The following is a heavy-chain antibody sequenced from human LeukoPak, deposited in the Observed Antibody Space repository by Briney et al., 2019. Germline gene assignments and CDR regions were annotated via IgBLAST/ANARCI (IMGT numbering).Heavy chain of an antibody. CDR3: AHGSGWLYDY. Sequence: SGPTLVNPTQTLTLTCTFSGFSLSTRGVGVGWIRQPPGKALEWLALIYWNDDNRYSPSLKSRLTITKDTSKNQVVLTMTNMDPVDTARYYCAHGSGWLYDYWGQGTLFTVSS. CDR1: GFSLSTRGVG. J-gene: IGHJ4*02. V-gene: IGHV2-5*01. CDR2: IYWNDDN. D-gene: IGHD6-19*01.